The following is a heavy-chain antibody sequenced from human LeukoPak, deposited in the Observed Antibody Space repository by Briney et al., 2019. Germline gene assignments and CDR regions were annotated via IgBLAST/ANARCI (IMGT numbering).Heavy chain of an antibody. Sequence: PGGSLRLSCAASGFTVSSNYMSWVRQAPGKGLEWVSVIYSGGSTYYADSVKGRFTISRDNSKNTLYLQMNSLRAEDTAVYYCARRANWGSRTAFDIWGQGTMVTVSS. V-gene: IGHV3-53*01. J-gene: IGHJ3*02. CDR3: ARRANWGSRTAFDI. CDR2: IYSGGST. CDR1: GFTVSSNY. D-gene: IGHD7-27*01.